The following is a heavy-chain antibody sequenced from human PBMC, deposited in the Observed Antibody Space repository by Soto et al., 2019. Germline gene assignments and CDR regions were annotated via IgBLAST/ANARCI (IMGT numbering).Heavy chain of an antibody. V-gene: IGHV4-30-2*01. D-gene: IGHD3-10*01. CDR2: MYHSGTF. CDR3: ARAQFYSGSGNYNNLMFDA. J-gene: IGHJ5*02. Sequence: SETLSLTCSITGGSFSRPGSYWSWIRQPPGGGLEWIGYMYHSGTFLKSPSLKTRLTMSLDMSKNQFSLTLNSMTAADTAVYYCARAQFYSGSGNYNNLMFDAWGQGIQVTVSS. CDR1: GGSFSRPGSY.